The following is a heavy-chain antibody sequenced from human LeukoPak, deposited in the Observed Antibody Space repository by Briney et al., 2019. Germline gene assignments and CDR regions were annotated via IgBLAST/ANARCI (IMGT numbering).Heavy chain of an antibody. Sequence: PSETLSLTCTVSGGSISSSSYYWGWIRQPPGKGLEWIGSIYYSGSTYYNPSLKSRVTISVDTSKNQFSLKLSSVTAADTAVYYCARTRYYYNSRSYGAPYYFDYWGQGTLVTVSS. CDR1: GGSISSSSYY. CDR3: ARTRYYYNSRSYGAPYYFDY. V-gene: IGHV4-39*01. CDR2: IYYSGST. D-gene: IGHD3-10*01. J-gene: IGHJ4*02.